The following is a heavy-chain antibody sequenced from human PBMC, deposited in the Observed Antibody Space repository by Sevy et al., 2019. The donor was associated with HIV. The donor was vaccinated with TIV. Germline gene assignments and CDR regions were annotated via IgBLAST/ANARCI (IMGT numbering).Heavy chain of an antibody. Sequence: GGSLRLSCAASGFTFSSYAMHWVRQAPGKGLEWVAVISYDGSNKYYADSVKGRFTISRDNSKSTLYLQMNSLRAEDTAVYYCARGSDDYVWGSYRAVDYWGQGTLVTVSS. CDR2: ISYDGSNK. D-gene: IGHD3-16*02. CDR3: ARGSDDYVWGSYRAVDY. CDR1: GFTFSSYA. V-gene: IGHV3-30-3*01. J-gene: IGHJ4*02.